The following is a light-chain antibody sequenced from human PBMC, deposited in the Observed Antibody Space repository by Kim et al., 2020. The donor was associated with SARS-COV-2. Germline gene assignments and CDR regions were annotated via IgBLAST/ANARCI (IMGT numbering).Light chain of an antibody. V-gene: IGKV1-39*01. CDR1: QSISTY. CDR3: QQYYRNLYT. J-gene: IGKJ2*01. Sequence: DIQMTQSPSSVSASVGDRVTITCRASQSISTYLNWYQQRPGKAPKLLIFAASSLQSGVPSRFSGFGSGTDFTLTISSLQPEDFATYYCQQYYRNLYTFGQGTKLEI. CDR2: AAS.